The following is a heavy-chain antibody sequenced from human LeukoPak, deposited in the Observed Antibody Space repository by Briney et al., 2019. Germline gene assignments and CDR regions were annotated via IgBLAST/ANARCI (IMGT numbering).Heavy chain of an antibody. J-gene: IGHJ6*02. CDR3: ARAGFGRYGMDV. CDR2: INSGSTII. CDR1: GFTFSSYS. V-gene: IGHV3-48*01. Sequence: PGGSLRLSCAASGFTFSSYSVNWVRQAPGKGLEWRSFINSGSTIIYYADSVKGRFTISRDNAKNSLYLQMNSLRVEDTAVYYCARAGFGRYGMDVRGQGTTVTVSS. D-gene: IGHD3-10*01.